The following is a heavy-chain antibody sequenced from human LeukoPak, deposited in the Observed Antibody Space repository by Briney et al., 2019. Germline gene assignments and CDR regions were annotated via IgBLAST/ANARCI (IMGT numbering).Heavy chain of an antibody. CDR2: INHSGST. CDR3: ARGGSYRYGRYGI. D-gene: IGHD3-16*02. J-gene: IGHJ3*02. V-gene: IGHV4-34*01. Sequence: PSETLSLTCTVSGGSISSYYWSWTRQPPGKGLEWIGEINHSGSTNYNPSLKSRVTISVDTSKNQFSLKLSSVTAADTAVYYCARGGSYRYGRYGIWGQGTMVTVSS. CDR1: GGSISSYY.